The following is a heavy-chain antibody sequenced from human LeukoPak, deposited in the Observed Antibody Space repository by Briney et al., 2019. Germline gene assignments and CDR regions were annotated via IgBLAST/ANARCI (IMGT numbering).Heavy chain of an antibody. D-gene: IGHD1-26*01. CDR3: ATDRIVGASAFDV. J-gene: IGHJ3*01. Sequence: GGSLRLSCAASGFTFSTYSMNWVRQAPGKGLEYIGRIKSKTNGGEATEYAAAVTGRFFISRDDSASTLYLHLNSLKTEDTAVYYCATDRIVGASAFDVWGQGTVVTVSS. V-gene: IGHV3-15*01. CDR1: GFTFSTYS. CDR2: IKSKTNGGEAT.